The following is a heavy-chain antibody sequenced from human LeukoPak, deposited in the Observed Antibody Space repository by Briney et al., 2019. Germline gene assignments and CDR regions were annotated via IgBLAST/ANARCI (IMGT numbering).Heavy chain of an antibody. Sequence: GGSLRLSCAASGFTFSSYSMNWVRQAPGKGLEWVSGISGNVGSTYYADSVKGRFTISRDNSKNTLYLQMNSLRAEDTAVYYCAKAGSIKFDYWGQGTLVTVSS. CDR3: AKAGSIKFDY. D-gene: IGHD1-26*01. CDR1: GFTFSSYS. J-gene: IGHJ4*02. V-gene: IGHV3-23*01. CDR2: ISGNVGST.